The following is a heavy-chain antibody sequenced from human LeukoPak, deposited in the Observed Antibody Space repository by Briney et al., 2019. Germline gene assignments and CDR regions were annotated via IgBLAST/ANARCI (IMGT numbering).Heavy chain of an antibody. J-gene: IGHJ4*02. CDR2: THYTGET. V-gene: IGHV4-59*11. CDR3: GRNLGSGSDH. D-gene: IGHD3-10*01. Sequence: SETLSLTCNVSGDSISDPYWNWIRQSPGRGLEWIGYTHYTGETNYNPSLKSRLTMSVDTSNNQVYLRLSSVTAADTAVYYCGRNLGSGSDHWGQGTLVTVSS. CDR1: GDSISDPY.